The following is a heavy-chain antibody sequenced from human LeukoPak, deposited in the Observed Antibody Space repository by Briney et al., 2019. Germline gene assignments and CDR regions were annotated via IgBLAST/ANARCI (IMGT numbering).Heavy chain of an antibody. V-gene: IGHV1-46*01. D-gene: IGHD2-2*01. Sequence: ASVKVSCKASGGTFSSYAISWVRQAPGQGLEWMGIINPSGGSTSYAQKFQGRVTMTRDTSTSTVYMELSSLRSEDTAVYYCARAYHQKVQDLVDYWGQGTLVTVSS. CDR1: GGTFSSYA. CDR3: ARAYHQKVQDLVDY. CDR2: INPSGGST. J-gene: IGHJ4*02.